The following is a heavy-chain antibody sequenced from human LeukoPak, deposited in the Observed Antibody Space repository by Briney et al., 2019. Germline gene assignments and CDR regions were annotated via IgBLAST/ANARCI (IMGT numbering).Heavy chain of an antibody. V-gene: IGHV4-34*01. D-gene: IGHD2-21*01. Sequence: PSETLSLTCAVYGGSFSGYYWSWIRQPPGKGLEWIGEINHSGSTNYNPSLKSRVTISVDTSKNQFSLKLSSVTAADTAVYYCARGRRGRSISGYYYYYNMDVWGKGTTVTVSS. CDR1: GGSFSGYY. CDR2: INHSGST. CDR3: ARGRRGRSISGYYYYYNMDV. J-gene: IGHJ6*03.